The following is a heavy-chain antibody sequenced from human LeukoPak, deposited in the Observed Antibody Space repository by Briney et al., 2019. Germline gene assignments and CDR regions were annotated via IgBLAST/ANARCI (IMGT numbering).Heavy chain of an antibody. CDR2: ISSSGNTT. CDR1: GFTFSDYY. CDR3: AGLGITMIGGV. J-gene: IGHJ6*04. V-gene: IGHV3-11*04. D-gene: IGHD3-10*02. Sequence: GGSLRLSCAASGFTFSDYYMSWIRQAPGKGLECVSYISSSGNTTYHADSVKGRFTISRDNAKNSLYLQMNSLRAEDTAVYYCAGLGITMIGGVWGKGTTVTISS.